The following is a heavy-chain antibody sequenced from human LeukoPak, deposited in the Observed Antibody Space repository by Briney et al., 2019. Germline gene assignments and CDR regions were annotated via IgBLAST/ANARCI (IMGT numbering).Heavy chain of an antibody. Sequence: GGSLRLSCAASGLTVSSNYMSWVRQAPGKGLEWVSVIYSGGNTYYADSVKGRFTISRDNSKNTLYLQINSLRAEDTAVYYCAREGSGWYLDYWGQGTLVSVSS. CDR3: AREGSGWYLDY. J-gene: IGHJ4*02. V-gene: IGHV3-53*01. CDR1: GLTVSSNY. D-gene: IGHD6-19*01. CDR2: IYSGGNT.